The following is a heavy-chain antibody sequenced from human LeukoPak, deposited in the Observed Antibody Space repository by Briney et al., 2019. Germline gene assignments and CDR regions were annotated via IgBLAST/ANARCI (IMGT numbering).Heavy chain of an antibody. CDR1: GYTFTSYY. J-gene: IGHJ4*02. CDR3: ARDQGIVVVPAAMGFDY. D-gene: IGHD2-2*01. V-gene: IGHV1-46*01. Sequence: ASVKVSCKASGYTFTSYYMHWVRQAPGQGLEWMGIINPSGSSTSYAQKFQGRVTMTRDMSTSTAYMELSSLRSEDTAVYYCARDQGIVVVPAAMGFDYWGQGTLVTVSS. CDR2: INPSGSST.